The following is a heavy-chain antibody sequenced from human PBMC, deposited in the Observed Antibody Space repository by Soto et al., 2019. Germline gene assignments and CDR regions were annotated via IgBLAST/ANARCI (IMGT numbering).Heavy chain of an antibody. CDR1: GYSFTSYW. D-gene: IGHD6-19*01. J-gene: IGHJ5*02. CDR2: IYPGDSDT. V-gene: IGHV5-51*01. Sequence: GESLKISCKGSGYSFTSYWISWVRQMPGKGLEWMGIIYPGDSDTRYSPSFQGQVTISADKSISTAYLQWSSLKASDTAMYYCARGAVAATNWFDPWGQGTLVTVSS. CDR3: ARGAVAATNWFDP.